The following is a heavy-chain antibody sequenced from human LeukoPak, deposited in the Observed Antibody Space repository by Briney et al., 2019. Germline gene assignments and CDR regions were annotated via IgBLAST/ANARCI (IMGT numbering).Heavy chain of an antibody. J-gene: IGHJ4*02. Sequence: SETLSLTCAVYGGSFSGYYWSWIRQPPGKGLEWIGEINHSGSTNYNPSLKSRVTISVDTSKNQFSLKLSSVTAADTAVYYCARELKVGNTGYYFDYWGQGTLAIVSS. CDR2: INHSGST. V-gene: IGHV4-34*01. CDR1: GGSFSGYY. D-gene: IGHD1-7*01. CDR3: ARELKVGNTGYYFDY.